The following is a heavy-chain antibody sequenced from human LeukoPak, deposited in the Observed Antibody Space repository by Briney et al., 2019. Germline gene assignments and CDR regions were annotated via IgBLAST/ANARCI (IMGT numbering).Heavy chain of an antibody. CDR3: ARLLDDILTGYYRPFYFDY. J-gene: IGHJ4*02. Sequence: SGTLSLTCTVPGGSISSSSYYWGWIRQPPGKGLEWIGSIYYSGSTYYNPSLKSRVTISVDTSKNQFSLKLSSVTAADTAVYYCARLLDDILTGYYRPFYFDYWGQGTLVTVSS. V-gene: IGHV4-39*01. D-gene: IGHD3-9*01. CDR1: GGSISSSSYY. CDR2: IYYSGST.